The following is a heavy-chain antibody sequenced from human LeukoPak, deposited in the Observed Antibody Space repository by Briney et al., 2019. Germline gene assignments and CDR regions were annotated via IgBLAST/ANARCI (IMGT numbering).Heavy chain of an antibody. Sequence: ASVKVSCKTSGYSFTSQDMHWVRQAPGQSLEWMGCINPGNGDTKYSQEFQGRVTITRDTSATTAYMELSSLRSEDMAVYYCTLYNYWGQGTLVTVSS. J-gene: IGHJ4*02. CDR2: INPGNGDT. CDR1: GYSFTSQD. V-gene: IGHV1-3*03. D-gene: IGHD2-2*02. CDR3: TLYNY.